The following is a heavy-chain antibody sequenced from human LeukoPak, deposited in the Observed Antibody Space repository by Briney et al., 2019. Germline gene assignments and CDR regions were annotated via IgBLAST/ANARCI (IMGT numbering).Heavy chain of an antibody. CDR2: IYYSGST. J-gene: IGHJ3*02. CDR1: GDSISSYY. V-gene: IGHV4-59*01. CDR3: ASWAQFSSGWYGPAFDI. Sequence: SETLSLTCTVSGDSISSYYWSWIRQPPGKGLEWIGYIYYSGSTNYNPSLKSRVTISVDTSKNQFSLKLSSVTAADTAVYYCASWAQFSSGWYGPAFDIWGQGTMVTVSS. D-gene: IGHD6-19*01.